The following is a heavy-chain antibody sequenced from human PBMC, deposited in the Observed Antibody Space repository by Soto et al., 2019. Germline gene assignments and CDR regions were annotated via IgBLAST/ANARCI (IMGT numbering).Heavy chain of an antibody. Sequence: SETLSLTCTVSGGSISSYYWSWIRQPPGKGLEWIGYIYYSGSTNYNPSLKSRVTISVDTSKNQFSLKLSSVTAADTAVYYFARHSPSPPYLPFDYWGQGTLVTVSS. J-gene: IGHJ4*02. CDR2: IYYSGST. CDR1: GGSISSYY. V-gene: IGHV4-59*08. CDR3: ARHSPSPPYLPFDY.